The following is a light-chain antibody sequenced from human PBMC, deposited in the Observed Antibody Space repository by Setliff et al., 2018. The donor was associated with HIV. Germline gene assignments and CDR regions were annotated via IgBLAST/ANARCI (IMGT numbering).Light chain of an antibody. J-gene: IGLJ2*01. CDR3: SSYTSSSTV. CDR2: EVS. V-gene: IGLV2-18*02. Sequence: ALAQPPSVSGSPGQSVTISCTGTSSDIGSYNRVSWYHQPPGATPKLIIYEVSNRPSGVPDRFSGSKSGNTASLTISGLQAEDEADYYCSSYTSSSTVFGGGTKVTVL. CDR1: SSDIGSYNR.